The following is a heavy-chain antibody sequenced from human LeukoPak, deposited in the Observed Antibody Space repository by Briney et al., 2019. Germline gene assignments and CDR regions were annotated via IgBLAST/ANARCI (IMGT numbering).Heavy chain of an antibody. D-gene: IGHD2-8*01. CDR3: ASRQETGGANGFHNWFDS. Sequence: SETLSLTCTVSDGSSSSSSWNWIRQPPHKGLEWIGYINYSGSTKYNPSLEGRVPIPVDTSKNQIALTLGSVTAADTAIHLLASRQETGGANGFHNWFDSWGQGTLVTVSS. CDR1: DGSSSSSS. CDR2: INYSGST. V-gene: IGHV4-59*08. J-gene: IGHJ5*01.